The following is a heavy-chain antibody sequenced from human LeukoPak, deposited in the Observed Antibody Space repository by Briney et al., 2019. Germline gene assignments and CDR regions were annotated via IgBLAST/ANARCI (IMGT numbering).Heavy chain of an antibody. V-gene: IGHV1-69*05. J-gene: IGHJ4*02. CDR3: ARTWKGNSDYFVY. Sequence: ASVKVSCKASGGTFSSYAISWVRQAPGQGLEWMGGIIPIFGTANYAQKFQGRVTITTDESTSTAYMELSSLRSEDTAVYYCARTWKGNSDYFVYWGQGTLVAVSS. CDR2: IIPIFGTA. D-gene: IGHD4-23*01. CDR1: GGTFSSYA.